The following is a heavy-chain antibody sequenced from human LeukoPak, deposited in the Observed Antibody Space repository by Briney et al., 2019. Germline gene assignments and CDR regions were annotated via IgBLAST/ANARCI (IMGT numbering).Heavy chain of an antibody. CDR2: MSAYNGNT. CDR3: ASWAPLYGSVIIGWFDP. V-gene: IGHV1-18*01. J-gene: IGHJ5*02. CDR1: GYTFTSYG. D-gene: IGHD3-10*01. Sequence: ASVTVSCTASGYTFTSYGISWVRQTPGQGLEWMGWMSAYNGNTNYAQKLQGRVTMTTDTSTSTAYMELRSLRSDDTAVYYCASWAPLYGSVIIGWFDPWGQGTLVTVSS.